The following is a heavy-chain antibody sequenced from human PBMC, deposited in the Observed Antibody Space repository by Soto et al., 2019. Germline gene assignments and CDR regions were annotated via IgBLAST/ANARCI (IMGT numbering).Heavy chain of an antibody. J-gene: IGHJ4*02. CDR1: GFTFTNYP. D-gene: IGHD1-26*01. CDR3: AREKTVGGIRLDN. CDR2: VSHDGINT. Sequence: QVQLVESGGGVVQPGRSLRLSCAASGFTFTNYPMHWVRQAPGKGLEWVAVVSHDGINTYYADSVKGRFTISRDNSKNTLYLQLNSRRTEDTAGFYCAREKTVGGIRLDNWGQGTLVTVSS. V-gene: IGHV3-30-3*01.